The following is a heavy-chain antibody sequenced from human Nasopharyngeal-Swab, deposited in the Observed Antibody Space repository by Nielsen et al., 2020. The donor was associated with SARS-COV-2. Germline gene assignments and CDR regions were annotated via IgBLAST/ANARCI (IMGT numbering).Heavy chain of an antibody. Sequence: GESLKISCAASGFTFNNYNFNWVRQAPGKGLEWVSSISSSSSYIYYADSVKGRFTISSDNAKNSLYLQMNSLRAEDTAVYYCARDGLDYDFWSAYFIDVWGQGTTVTVSS. CDR2: ISSSSSYI. D-gene: IGHD3-3*01. J-gene: IGHJ6*02. V-gene: IGHV3-21*01. CDR1: GFTFNNYN. CDR3: ARDGLDYDFWSAYFIDV.